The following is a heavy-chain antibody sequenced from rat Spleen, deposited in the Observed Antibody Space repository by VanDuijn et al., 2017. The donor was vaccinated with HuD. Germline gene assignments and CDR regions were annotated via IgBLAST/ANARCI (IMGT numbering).Heavy chain of an antibody. D-gene: IGHD1-6*01. J-gene: IGHJ2*01. CDR2: ISYDGTAT. CDR1: GFTFSDFD. Sequence: EVQLVESGGGLVQPGRSLKLSCAASGFTFSDFDMAWVRQAPTKGLEWVASISYDGTATYYRDSVKGRFTISRENVKSVLYLQMGSLRSEDTATYYCVNTYYTTNYYYYFDYWGQGVMVTVSS. V-gene: IGHV5-7*01. CDR3: VNTYYTTNYYYYFDY.